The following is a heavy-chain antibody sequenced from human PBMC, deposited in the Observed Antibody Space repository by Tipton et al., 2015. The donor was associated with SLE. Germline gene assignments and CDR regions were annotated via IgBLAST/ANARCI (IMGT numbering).Heavy chain of an antibody. D-gene: IGHD3-10*01. CDR3: ARAQGEMDAFDI. J-gene: IGHJ3*02. V-gene: IGHV4-34*01. CDR2: INHSGST. Sequence: GLVKPSETLSLTCGVNGGSFSGYFWSWIRQAPGRGLEWIGEINHSGSTKYNPSLESRVTISVDTSKSQFSLKLSSVTAADTAVYYCARAQGEMDAFDIWGQGTMVTVSS. CDR1: GGSFSGYF.